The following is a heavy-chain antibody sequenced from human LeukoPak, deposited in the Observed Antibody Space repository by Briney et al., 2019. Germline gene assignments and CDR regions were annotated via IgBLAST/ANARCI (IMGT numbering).Heavy chain of an antibody. V-gene: IGHV4-31*03. CDR1: GGSISSGGYY. CDR2: IYYSGST. CDR3: ARARYCSGGSCYGWFDP. Sequence: SQTLSLTCTVSGGSISSGGYYWSWIRQDAGKGLEWIGYIYYSGSTYYNPSLKSRVTISVDASKNQFSLKLNSVTAADTAMYYCARARYCSGGSCYGWFDPWGQGTLVTVSS. D-gene: IGHD2-15*01. J-gene: IGHJ5*02.